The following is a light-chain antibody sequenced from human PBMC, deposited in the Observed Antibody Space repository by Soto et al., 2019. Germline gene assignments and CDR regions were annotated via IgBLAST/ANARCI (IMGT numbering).Light chain of an antibody. CDR1: SSNIGAGYD. CDR2: GNS. V-gene: IGLV1-40*01. J-gene: IGLJ2*01. Sequence: QTVVTQPPSVXXXXXXXXXXSCTGSSSNIGAGYDVHWYQQLPGTAPKLLIYGNSNRPSGVPDRFSGSKSGTSASLAITGLQAEDEADYYCQSYDSSLSGVVFGGGTKLTVL. CDR3: QSYDSSLSGVV.